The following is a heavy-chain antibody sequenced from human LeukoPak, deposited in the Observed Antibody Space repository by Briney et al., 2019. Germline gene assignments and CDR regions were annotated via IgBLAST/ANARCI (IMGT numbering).Heavy chain of an antibody. V-gene: IGHV4-39*01. Sequence: SETLSLTCTVSGGSISDSDYYWGWIRQPPGKGLEWIGSIYYSGYTYYNPSLKSRVTISVDTSENQFSLRLSSVTAADTAVYYCARQPLRHYGGIRHGDYWGQGTLVTISS. CDR1: GGSISDSDYY. CDR3: ARQPLRHYGGIRHGDY. D-gene: IGHD2-21*01. CDR2: IYYSGYT. J-gene: IGHJ4*02.